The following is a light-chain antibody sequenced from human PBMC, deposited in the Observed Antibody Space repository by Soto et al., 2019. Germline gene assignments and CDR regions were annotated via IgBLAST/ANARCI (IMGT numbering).Light chain of an antibody. CDR1: QSVRTY. J-gene: IGKJ2*01. CDR3: HQYDNTPQT. CDR2: DAS. Sequence: ENVLTQSPVTLPLSPLERANLSCKASQSVRTYLAWYQVKPGQAPRLLIYDASRRASGVPARFSGSGSGTDFTLTISSLEPEDFAVYYCHQYDNTPQTLGQGTKVDIK. V-gene: IGKV3-11*01.